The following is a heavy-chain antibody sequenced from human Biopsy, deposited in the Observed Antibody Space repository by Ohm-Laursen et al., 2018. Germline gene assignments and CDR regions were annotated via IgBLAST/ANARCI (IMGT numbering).Heavy chain of an antibody. CDR1: GGSISSYY. D-gene: IGHD1-26*01. J-gene: IGHJ2*01. V-gene: IGHV4-59*08. CDR2: IYYTGST. Sequence: SDTLSLTCTVSGGSISSYYWSWIRQPPGKGLKWIGYIYYTGSTNYNPSLKSRVTISVDTSMNHLSLRLTFVTAADTAVYYCARHAPSYSGSYWRYFDLWGRGTLVTVSS. CDR3: ARHAPSYSGSYWRYFDL.